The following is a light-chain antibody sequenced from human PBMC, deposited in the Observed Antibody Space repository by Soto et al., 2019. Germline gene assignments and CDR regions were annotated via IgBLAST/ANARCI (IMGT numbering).Light chain of an antibody. J-gene: IGKJ2*01. CDR3: QQRSNSPPYT. Sequence: EIVLTQSPATLSLSPGERATLSCSASQSVSSYLAWYQQKPGQAPRLLIYDSSNRATGIPARFSASGSGTDVKLTISSLEPEDFAVYYCQQRSNSPPYTFGQGTKLQIK. CDR1: QSVSSY. CDR2: DSS. V-gene: IGKV3-11*01.